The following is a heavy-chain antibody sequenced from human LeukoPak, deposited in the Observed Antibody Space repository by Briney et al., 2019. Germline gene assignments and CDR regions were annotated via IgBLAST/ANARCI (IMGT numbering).Heavy chain of an antibody. J-gene: IGHJ5*02. V-gene: IGHV4-39*01. Sequence: SETLSLTCTVSGASIISGNYCWGWVRQSPGKGLEWIASVHFNGQTYSNPSLSGRVTMSIDTSKNQFSLKLTSLTAADTAVYYCAKLPTGFPNWFDPWGQGTLVTVSS. CDR3: AKLPTGFPNWFDP. CDR1: GASIISGNYC. D-gene: IGHD2/OR15-2a*01. CDR2: VHFNGQT.